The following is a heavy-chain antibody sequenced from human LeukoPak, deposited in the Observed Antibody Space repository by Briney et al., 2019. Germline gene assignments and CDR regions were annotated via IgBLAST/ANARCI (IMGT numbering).Heavy chain of an antibody. CDR1: GYTFTAYY. CDR2: INVNTGGT. J-gene: IGHJ4*02. V-gene: IGHV1-2*02. D-gene: IGHD5-12*01. Sequence: ASVKVSCKASGYTFTAYYIHWVRQAPGQGLEWMGWINVNTGGTNYEQKFQGRVTITRNTSISTAYMELSSLRSEDTAVYYCARGYNNGGYDSDFDYWGQGTLVTVSS. CDR3: ARGYNNGGYDSDFDY.